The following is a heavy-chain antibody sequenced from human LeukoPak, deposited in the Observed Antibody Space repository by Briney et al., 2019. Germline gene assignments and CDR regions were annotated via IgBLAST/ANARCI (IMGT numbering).Heavy chain of an antibody. CDR1: GFTFSTYW. Sequence: GGSLRLSCAASGFTFSTYWMTWVRQVPGKGLEWVASIKEDGSEKYYVDSVQGRFTISRDNAKSSMYLQMNSLRAEDTGVYYCARGGYYRFEYWGQGTLVTVSS. D-gene: IGHD2/OR15-2a*01. CDR2: IKEDGSEK. V-gene: IGHV3-7*01. J-gene: IGHJ4*02. CDR3: ARGGYYRFEY.